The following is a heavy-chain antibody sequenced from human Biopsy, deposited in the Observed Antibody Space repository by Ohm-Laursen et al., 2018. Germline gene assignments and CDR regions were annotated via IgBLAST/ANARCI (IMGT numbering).Heavy chain of an antibody. D-gene: IGHD4-11*01. J-gene: IGHJ6*02. Sequence: SETLSLTCTVSGDSVTKYYWSWIRQPPGKGLEWIGHIYYSVMTNYNPSLQSRVSISVDTSRNQASLTLSPVTAADTAVYYCARDSGILNYGNFKYYHYYGMDVWGQGTKVTASS. V-gene: IGHV4-59*02. CDR3: ARDSGILNYGNFKYYHYYGMDV. CDR1: GDSVTKYY. CDR2: IYYSVMT.